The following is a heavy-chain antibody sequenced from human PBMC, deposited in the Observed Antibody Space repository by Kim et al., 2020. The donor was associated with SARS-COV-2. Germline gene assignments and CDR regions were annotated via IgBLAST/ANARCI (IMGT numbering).Heavy chain of an antibody. Sequence: GGSLRLSCAASGFIFSDHEMNWVRQAPGKGLEWISYISTGGGTMYYADSVKGRFAISRDNAKNSVYLQMDSLRAEDTAVYYCARIYYDSWSGFHDYYFDYWGQGILVTVSA. J-gene: IGHJ4*02. D-gene: IGHD3-3*01. CDR2: ISTGGGTM. V-gene: IGHV3-48*03. CDR3: ARIYYDSWSGFHDYYFDY. CDR1: GFIFSDHE.